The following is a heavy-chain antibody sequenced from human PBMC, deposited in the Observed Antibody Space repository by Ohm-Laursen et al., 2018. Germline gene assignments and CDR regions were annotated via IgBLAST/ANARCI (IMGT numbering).Heavy chain of an antibody. CDR1: GFSLSTPGVA. CDR2: IYWDDDK. J-gene: IGHJ4*02. CDR3: ARTFSSGWYSGFDY. V-gene: IGHV2-5*02. Sequence: TQTLTLTCTFSGFSLSTPGVALAWIRQPPRKAPEWLGNIYWDDDKRYSPSLKSRLTITKDSSKNQVVLTMTNMDPVDTATYYCARTFSSGWYSGFDYWGQGTLVTVSS. D-gene: IGHD6-19*01.